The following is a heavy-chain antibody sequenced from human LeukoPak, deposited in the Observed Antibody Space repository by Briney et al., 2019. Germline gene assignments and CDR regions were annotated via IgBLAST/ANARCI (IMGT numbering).Heavy chain of an antibody. CDR1: GGSISSGSYY. CDR2: IYTSGST. D-gene: IGHD3-16*01. J-gene: IGHJ4*02. CDR3: ARVSGGLRTPRSPIYYFDY. V-gene: IGHV4-61*02. Sequence: SSETLSLTCTVSGGSISSGSYYWSWIRQPAGKGLEWIGRIYTSGSTNYNPSLKSRVTISVDTSKNQFSLKLSSVTAADTAVYYCARVSGGLRTPRSPIYYFDYWGQGTLVTVSS.